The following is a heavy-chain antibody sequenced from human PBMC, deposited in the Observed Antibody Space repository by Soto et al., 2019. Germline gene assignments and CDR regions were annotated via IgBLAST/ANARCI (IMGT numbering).Heavy chain of an antibody. V-gene: IGHV4-39*01. Sequence: SETLSLTCTVSGGSISSSSYYWGWIRQPPGKGLEWIGSIYYSGSTYYNPSLKSRVTISVDTSKNQFSLKLSSVTAADTAVYYCARAYSSGWQGHWFDPWGQGTLVTVSS. CDR2: IYYSGST. CDR1: GGSISSSSYY. CDR3: ARAYSSGWQGHWFDP. D-gene: IGHD6-19*01. J-gene: IGHJ5*02.